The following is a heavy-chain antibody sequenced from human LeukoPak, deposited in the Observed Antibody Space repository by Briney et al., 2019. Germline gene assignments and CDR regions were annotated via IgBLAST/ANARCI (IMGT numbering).Heavy chain of an antibody. J-gene: IGHJ1*01. Sequence: ASVKVSYKASGYTLTSFSISWVRQAPGQGLEWMGWISAYNGYTDYAQKLQGRVTMTTDTSTNTAYMELRSLRSDDTAVYYCARGDCSGDSCYLPEYFQHWGQGTLVTVSS. CDR1: GYTLTSFS. V-gene: IGHV1-18*01. D-gene: IGHD2-15*01. CDR2: ISAYNGYT. CDR3: ARGDCSGDSCYLPEYFQH.